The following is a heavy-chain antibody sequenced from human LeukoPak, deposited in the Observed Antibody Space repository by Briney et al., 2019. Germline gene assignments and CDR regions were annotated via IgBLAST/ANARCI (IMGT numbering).Heavy chain of an antibody. CDR3: AREGYFGSGSYYTSPLDY. CDR2: IYHSGNT. CDR1: GYSISSGYY. V-gene: IGHV4-38-2*02. J-gene: IGHJ4*02. D-gene: IGHD3-10*01. Sequence: TSETLSLTCAVSGYSISSGYYWGWIRPPPGKGLEWIGNIYHSGNTYYNPSLKRRVTISVDTSKNQFSLKLSSVTAADTAVYYCAREGYFGSGSYYTSPLDYWGQGTLVTVSS.